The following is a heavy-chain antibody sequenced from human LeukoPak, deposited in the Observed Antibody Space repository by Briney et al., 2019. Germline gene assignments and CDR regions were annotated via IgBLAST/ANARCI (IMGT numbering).Heavy chain of an antibody. Sequence: SETLSLTCTVSGDSMSPYFWTWVRQSPGKGLEWVGYIYQTTTTYNPSLKGRVTISTDMSQNQLSLKVTSVTAADTAVYYCARNFPGRTEDVWGKGTTVIVSP. CDR2: IYQTTT. V-gene: IGHV4-59*01. D-gene: IGHD1-14*01. CDR3: ARNFPGRTEDV. CDR1: GDSMSPYF. J-gene: IGHJ6*04.